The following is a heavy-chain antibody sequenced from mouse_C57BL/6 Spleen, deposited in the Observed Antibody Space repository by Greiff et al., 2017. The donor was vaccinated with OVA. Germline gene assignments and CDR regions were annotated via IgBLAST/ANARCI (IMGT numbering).Heavy chain of an antibody. Sequence: VQLQQSGPELVKPGASVKISCKASGYAFSSSWMNWVKQRPGKGLEWIGRIYPGDGDTNYNGKFKGKATLTADKSSSTAYMQLSSLTSEDSAVYFCARGPAQATGFAYWGQGTLVTVSA. D-gene: IGHD3-2*02. J-gene: IGHJ3*01. V-gene: IGHV1-82*01. CDR2: IYPGDGDT. CDR3: ARGPAQATGFAY. CDR1: GYAFSSSW.